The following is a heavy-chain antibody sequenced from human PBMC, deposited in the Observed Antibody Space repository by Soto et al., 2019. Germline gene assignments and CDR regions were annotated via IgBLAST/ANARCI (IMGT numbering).Heavy chain of an antibody. V-gene: IGHV3-23*01. Sequence: GGSLRLSCAASGFTFSSYAMSWVRQAPGKGLEWVSAISGSGGSTYYADSVKGRFTISRDNSKNTLYLQMNSLRAEDTAVYYCARDGKGAAYTHGPYYFDYWGQGALVTVSS. CDR2: ISGSGGST. D-gene: IGHD1-1*01. CDR3: ARDGKGAAYTHGPYYFDY. CDR1: GFTFSSYA. J-gene: IGHJ4*02.